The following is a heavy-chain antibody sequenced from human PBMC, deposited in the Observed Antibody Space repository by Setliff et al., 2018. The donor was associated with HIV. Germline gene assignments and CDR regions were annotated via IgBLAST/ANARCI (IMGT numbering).Heavy chain of an antibody. V-gene: IGHV4-39*01. J-gene: IGHJ4*02. CDR1: GASISSHNYY. Sequence: PSETLSLTCTVSGASISSHNYYWGWIRQSPGKGLEWIASIRSSGDTYYNPSLQSRVIISVDTSNNQISLKLTSVTAADTAVYYCTIPASSLAPNWGRGTQVNVSS. CDR3: TIPASSLAPN. CDR2: IRSSGDT.